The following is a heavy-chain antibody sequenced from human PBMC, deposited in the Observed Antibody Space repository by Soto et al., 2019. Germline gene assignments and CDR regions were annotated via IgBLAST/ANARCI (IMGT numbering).Heavy chain of an antibody. CDR2: ISGSGGST. CDR3: AKGRKGTAMVRPLDFDY. D-gene: IGHD5-18*01. CDR1: GFTFSSYA. J-gene: IGHJ4*02. V-gene: IGHV3-23*01. Sequence: GGSLRLSCAASGFTFSSYAMSWVRQAPGKGLEWVSAISGSGGSTYYADSVKGRFTISRDNSKNTLYLQMNSLRAEDTAVYYCAKGRKGTAMVRPLDFDYWGQGTLVTVSS.